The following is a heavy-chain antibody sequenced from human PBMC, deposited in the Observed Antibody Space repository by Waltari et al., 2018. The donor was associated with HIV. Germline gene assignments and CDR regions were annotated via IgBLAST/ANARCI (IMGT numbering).Heavy chain of an antibody. CDR1: GFIFSSYA. V-gene: IGHV3-23*01. CDR2: ITGSGGGT. D-gene: IGHD2-2*02. Sequence: EVQLLESGGGLVQPGGSLRLSCAASGFIFSSYAMSWVRQAPGKGLGWFSAITGSGGGTYYADSVKGRFTFSRDNSQNTLYLQMNSLRAEDTAVYYCAKYLDCSGTSCYTPYFDYWGQGTLVTVSP. J-gene: IGHJ4*02. CDR3: AKYLDCSGTSCYTPYFDY.